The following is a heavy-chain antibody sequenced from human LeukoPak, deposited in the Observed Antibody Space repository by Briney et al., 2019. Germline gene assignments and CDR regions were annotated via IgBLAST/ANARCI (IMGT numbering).Heavy chain of an antibody. CDR3: ARIVVVPAAIRNDAFDI. V-gene: IGHV1-69*01. Sequence: SVKVSCKASGGTFSCYAISWVRQAPGQGIEWMGGIIPIFGTANYAQKFQGRVTITADESTSTAYMELSRLRSEDTAVYYCARIVVVPAAIRNDAFDIWGQGTMVTVSS. J-gene: IGHJ3*02. CDR2: IIPIFGTA. D-gene: IGHD2-2*02. CDR1: GGTFSCYA.